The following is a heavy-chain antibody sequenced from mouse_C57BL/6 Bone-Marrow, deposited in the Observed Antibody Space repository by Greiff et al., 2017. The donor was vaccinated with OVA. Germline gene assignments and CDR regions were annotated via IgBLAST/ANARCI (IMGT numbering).Heavy chain of an antibody. CDR3: ARWGTAYYSNYGYFDV. CDR2: IDPSDSYT. J-gene: IGHJ1*03. V-gene: IGHV1-59*01. Sequence: QVQLQQPGAELVRPGTSVKLSCKASGYTFTSYWMHWVKQRPGQGLEWIGVIDPSDSYTNYNQKFKGKATLTVDTSSSTAYMQLSSLTSEDSAVYYCARWGTAYYSNYGYFDVWGTGTTVTVSS. CDR1: GYTFTSYW. D-gene: IGHD2-5*01.